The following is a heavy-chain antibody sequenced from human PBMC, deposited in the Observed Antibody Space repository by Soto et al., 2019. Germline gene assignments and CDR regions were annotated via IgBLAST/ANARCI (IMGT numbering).Heavy chain of an antibody. CDR2: INHSGTT. CDR3: ASGLDDYGDHGWGY. Sequence: QVHLQQWGAGLLKPSETLSLTCGVYGGSFSGYYWSWIRQPPGKGLEWIGEINHSGTTYYNPSLKSRVTISVDTSKNQVSLKLSSVTAADTAVYYCASGLDDYGDHGWGYWGQGPLVSVSS. V-gene: IGHV4-34*01. D-gene: IGHD4-17*01. J-gene: IGHJ4*02. CDR1: GGSFSGYY.